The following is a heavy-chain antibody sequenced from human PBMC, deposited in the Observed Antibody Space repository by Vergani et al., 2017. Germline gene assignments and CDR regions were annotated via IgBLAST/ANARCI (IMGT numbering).Heavy chain of an antibody. CDR2: IKRKTDGGTT. CDR3: TTDVPP. D-gene: IGHD3-10*02. V-gene: IGHV3-15*07. Sequence: EVQLVESGGGLVKPGGSLRLSCAASGFTFSNAWMNWVRQAPGKGLEWVGRIKRKTDGGTTDYAAPVKGRFTISRDDSKNTLYLQMNSLKTEDTAVYYCTTDVPPWGQGTLVTVSS. J-gene: IGHJ5*02. CDR1: GFTFSNAW.